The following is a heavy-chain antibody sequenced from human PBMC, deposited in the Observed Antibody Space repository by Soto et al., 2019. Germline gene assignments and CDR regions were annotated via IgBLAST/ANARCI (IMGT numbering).Heavy chain of an antibody. CDR1: GGSISSGGYY. V-gene: IGHV4-31*03. CDR3: ARAPGDYFDY. CDR2: IFYSGSP. J-gene: IGHJ4*02. Sequence: QVQLQESGPGLVKPSQTLSLTCTVSGGSISSGGYYWSWIRQHPGKGLEWIGYIFYSGSPYYNPSLKGRVTISVDASKNQFSLKLSSVTAADTAVYYCARAPGDYFDYWGQGTLVTVSS.